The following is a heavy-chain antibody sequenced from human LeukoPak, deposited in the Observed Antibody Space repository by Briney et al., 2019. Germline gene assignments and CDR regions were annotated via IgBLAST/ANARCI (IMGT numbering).Heavy chain of an antibody. CDR1: GFTFTSSA. Sequence: SVKVSCRASGFTFTSSAVQWVRQARGQRLEWIGWIVVGSGNTNYAQKFQERVTITRDMSTSTAYMELSSLRSEDTAVYYCAASPDYYDSSGYSYYFDYWGQGTLVTVSS. CDR3: AASPDYYDSSGYSYYFDY. D-gene: IGHD3-22*01. CDR2: IVVGSGNT. V-gene: IGHV1-58*01. J-gene: IGHJ4*02.